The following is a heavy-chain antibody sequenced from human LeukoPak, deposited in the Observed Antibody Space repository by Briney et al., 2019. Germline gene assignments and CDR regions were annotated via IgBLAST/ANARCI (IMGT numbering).Heavy chain of an antibody. CDR3: ARAYFFGSGSYGY. V-gene: IGHV5-51*01. J-gene: IGHJ4*02. D-gene: IGHD3-10*01. CDR2: IHCGDSDF. Sequence: GESLKISCKGSGYTFTNHWIAWVRQRTGKGLEWMGIIHCGDSDFRYSPSFQGQVTISADKSISTVYLQLSSLKASDTAIYYCARAYFFGSGSYGYWGQGTLVTVSS. CDR1: GYTFTNHW.